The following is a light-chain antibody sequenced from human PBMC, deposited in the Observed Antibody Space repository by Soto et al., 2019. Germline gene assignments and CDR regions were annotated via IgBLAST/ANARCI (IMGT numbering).Light chain of an antibody. J-gene: IGKJ1*01. Sequence: VLPQAPENLSSFPGDRVTLSCRASQAVNTRLAWYQHKPGQAPRLLIYLTSNRAAGIPARFSGSGSGTEFTLTISCLQSADFAVYFCQQYNNWARTFSQGTKVDIK. CDR2: LTS. V-gene: IGKV3D-15*01. CDR1: QAVNTR. CDR3: QQYNNWART.